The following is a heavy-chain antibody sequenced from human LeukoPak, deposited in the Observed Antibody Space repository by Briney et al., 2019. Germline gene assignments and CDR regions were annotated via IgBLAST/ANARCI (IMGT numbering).Heavy chain of an antibody. CDR1: GGSFSGYY. CDR3: ARGHYDFWSGYYLGRDYYYMDV. CDR2: INHSGST. Sequence: PSETLSLTCAVYGGSFSGYYWSWIRQPSGKGLEWIGEINHSGSTNYNPSLKSRVTISVDTSKNQFSLKLSSVTAADTAVYYCARGHYDFWSGYYLGRDYYYMDVWGKGTTVTVSS. V-gene: IGHV4-34*01. D-gene: IGHD3-3*01. J-gene: IGHJ6*03.